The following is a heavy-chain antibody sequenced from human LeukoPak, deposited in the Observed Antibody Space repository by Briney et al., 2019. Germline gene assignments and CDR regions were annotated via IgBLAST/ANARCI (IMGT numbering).Heavy chain of an antibody. CDR2: ISGSDGST. D-gene: IGHD3-10*01. CDR3: AKGESHPKYYFDY. J-gene: IGHJ4*02. V-gene: IGHV3-23*01. Sequence: GGSLRLSCAASGFTFSTYAMRWVRQAPGKGLEWVSSISGSDGSTYYADSVKGRFTISRDNSKNTLYLQMNSLRAEDTAVYYCAKGESHPKYYFDYWGQGTLVTVSS. CDR1: GFTFSTYA.